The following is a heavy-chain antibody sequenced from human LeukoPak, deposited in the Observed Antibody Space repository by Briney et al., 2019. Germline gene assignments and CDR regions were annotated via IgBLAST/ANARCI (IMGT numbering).Heavy chain of an antibody. Sequence: PGESLKISCRGSGYSFTSHWIGWVRHMPGKGLELMGTIYPGDSDTTYSPPLQGHFSISADKSINTAYLQWSSLRASDTAMYYCARLSFASGWRYMDVWGKGTTVTV. V-gene: IGHV5-51*01. CDR3: ARLSFASGWRYMDV. J-gene: IGHJ6*03. D-gene: IGHD6-19*01. CDR2: IYPGDSDT. CDR1: GYSFTSHW.